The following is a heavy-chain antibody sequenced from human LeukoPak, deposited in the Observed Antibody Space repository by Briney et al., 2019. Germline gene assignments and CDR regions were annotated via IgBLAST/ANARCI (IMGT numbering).Heavy chain of an antibody. D-gene: IGHD5-18*01. CDR2: IRYDGSNK. CDR1: GFTFSSYG. J-gene: IGHJ4*02. CDR3: AMALVDTAMVPID. Sequence: EGSLRLSCAASGFTFSSYGMHWVRQAPGKGLEWVAFIRYDGSNKYYADSVKGRFTISRDNSKNTLYLQMNSLRAEDTAVYYCAMALVDTAMVPIDWGQGTLVTVSS. V-gene: IGHV3-30*02.